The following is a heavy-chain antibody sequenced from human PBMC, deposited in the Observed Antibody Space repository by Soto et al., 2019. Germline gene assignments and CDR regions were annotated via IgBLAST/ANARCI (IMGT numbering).Heavy chain of an antibody. J-gene: IGHJ3*02. CDR1: GGSISSGGYY. CDR3: ARDRGDIVVANRAFDI. Sequence: SETLSLTCTVSGGSISSGGYYWSWIRQHPGKGLEWIGYIYYSGSTYYNPSLKSRVTISVDTSKNQFSLKLSSVTAADTAVYYCARDRGDIVVANRAFDIWGQGTVVTVSS. CDR2: IYYSGST. D-gene: IGHD2-15*01. V-gene: IGHV4-31*03.